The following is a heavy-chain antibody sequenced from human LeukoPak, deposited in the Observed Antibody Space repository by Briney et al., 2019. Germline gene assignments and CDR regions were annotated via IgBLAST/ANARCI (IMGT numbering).Heavy chain of an antibody. CDR3: AITYYDILTGYYPLLY. Sequence: ASVKVSCKASGYTFTSYGISWVRQAPGQGLEWMGWISAYNGNTNYAQKLQGRVTITADKSTSTAYMELSSLRSADTAVYYCAITYYDILTGYYPLLYWGQGTLVTVSS. V-gene: IGHV1-18*01. CDR2: ISAYNGNT. D-gene: IGHD3-9*01. J-gene: IGHJ4*02. CDR1: GYTFTSYG.